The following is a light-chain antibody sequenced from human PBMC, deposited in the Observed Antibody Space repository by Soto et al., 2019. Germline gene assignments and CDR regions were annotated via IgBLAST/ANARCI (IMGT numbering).Light chain of an antibody. CDR3: QSYDKSLSGFYV. CDR2: GND. CDR1: SSNIGAGYN. V-gene: IGLV1-40*01. Sequence: QAVVTQPSSVSGAPGQRVTISCAGSSSNIGAGYNVHWYQHLPGRAPKLLIFGNDNRPSGVPDRFSASKSGSSASLAITGLQAEDEADYYCQSYDKSLSGFYVFGTGTKLTVL. J-gene: IGLJ1*01.